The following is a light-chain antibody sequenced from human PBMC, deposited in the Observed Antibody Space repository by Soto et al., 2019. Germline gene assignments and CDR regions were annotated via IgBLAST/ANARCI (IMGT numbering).Light chain of an antibody. J-gene: IGKJ1*01. V-gene: IGKV1-5*03. Sequence: DIPMTQSPSTLSASVGDRVTITCRASESIRSWLAWYQQKPGTAPKLMIYEASRLESGVPPRFSGSASGTEFTLTISSLQPDDFATYYCQQYSNFSWTFGQGTRVEI. CDR1: ESIRSW. CDR2: EAS. CDR3: QQYSNFSWT.